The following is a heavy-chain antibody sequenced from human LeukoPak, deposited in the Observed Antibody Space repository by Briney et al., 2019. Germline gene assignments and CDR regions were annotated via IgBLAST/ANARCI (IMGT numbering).Heavy chain of an antibody. Sequence: PGGSLRLSCEASGFTFIGYGMHWVRQAPGKGLEWVAGISYDGSNQYYTDSVKGRFTISRDNSKNTLYLQMNSLRPEDTAVYYCAKGGSGLYRTYNWFDPWGQGTLVTVSS. CDR1: GFTFIGYG. CDR3: AKGGSGLYRTYNWFDP. J-gene: IGHJ5*02. CDR2: ISYDGSNQ. V-gene: IGHV3-30*18. D-gene: IGHD6-19*01.